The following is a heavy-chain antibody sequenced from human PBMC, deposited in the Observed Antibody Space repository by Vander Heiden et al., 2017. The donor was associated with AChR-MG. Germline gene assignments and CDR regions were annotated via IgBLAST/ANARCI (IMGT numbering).Heavy chain of an antibody. J-gene: IGHJ4*02. V-gene: IGHV3-23*01. Sequence: EVQLLESGGGLVQPGGSLRLSCAASGFTVSTHAMGWVRQAPGKGREWVSAISGSGGSTYYADSVKGRFTISRDNSKNTLYLQMNSLRAEDTAVYYCAKDLWRYYYDSSGTPDDYWGQGTLVTVSS. CDR2: ISGSGGST. CDR3: AKDLWRYYYDSSGTPDDY. CDR1: GFTVSTHA. D-gene: IGHD3-22*01.